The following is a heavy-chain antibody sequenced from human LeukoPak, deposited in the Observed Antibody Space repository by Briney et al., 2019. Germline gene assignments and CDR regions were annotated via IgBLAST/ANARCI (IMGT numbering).Heavy chain of an antibody. CDR3: ARDTLWGFDF. J-gene: IGHJ4*02. CDR1: GFSITSHG. V-gene: IGHV3-30*03. CDR2: TSYDGSKR. Sequence: GGSLRLSCAASGFSITSHGMHWVRQAPGKGLEWLAVTSYDGSKRFYGDSLQGRFTISRENPENMVYLEMNSLRPEDTAVYYCARDTLWGFDFWGQGTLVTVSS. D-gene: IGHD3-10*01.